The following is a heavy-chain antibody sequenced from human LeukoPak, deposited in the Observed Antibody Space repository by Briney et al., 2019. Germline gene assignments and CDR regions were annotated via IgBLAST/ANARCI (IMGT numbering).Heavy chain of an antibody. CDR3: ARGMDIHDSSGYYTGPFDY. V-gene: IGHV3-30*03. D-gene: IGHD3-22*01. CDR2: ISYDGSNK. J-gene: IGHJ4*02. CDR1: GFTFSSYG. Sequence: GGSLRLSCAASGFTFSSYGMHWVRQAPGKGLEWVAVISYDGSNKYYADSVKGRFTISRDNSKNTLYLQMNSLRSEDTAVYYCARGMDIHDSSGYYTGPFDYWGQGTLVTVSS.